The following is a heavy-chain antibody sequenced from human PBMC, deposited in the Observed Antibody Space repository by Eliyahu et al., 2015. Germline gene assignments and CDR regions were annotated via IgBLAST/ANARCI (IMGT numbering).Heavy chain of an antibody. V-gene: IGHV1-2*02. CDR2: INPNGGGT. CDR1: GYTFTGXY. J-gene: IGHJ6*02. D-gene: IGHD1-1*01. CDR3: ARGGATTAPYFYYGLGV. Sequence: QVQLVQSGAEVMQPGASVRVSCXXSGYTFTGXYMHRVXQAPGQGLEWMGWINPNGGGTKYEQTFQGRVTMTRDTSISTAYMEMSRLRSDDTAVYYCARGGATTAPYFYYGLGVWGQGTTVTVSS.